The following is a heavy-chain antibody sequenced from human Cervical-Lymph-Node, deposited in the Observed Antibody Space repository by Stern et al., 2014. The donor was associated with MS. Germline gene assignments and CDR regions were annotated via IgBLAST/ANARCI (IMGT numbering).Heavy chain of an antibody. CDR3: AKDRSWESSVYCDYYHYYGMDV. D-gene: IGHD3-22*01. J-gene: IGHJ6*02. V-gene: IGHV3-30*18. CDR2: ISSDGSNK. Sequence: VQLVESGGGVVQPGRSLRLSCAASGFIFSSNGMHWVRQAPGKGLEGVAVISSDGSNKYYADTVKGRFTISRDNTKNTLYLQMNSMRAEDPAVYYCAKDRSWESSVYCDYYHYYGMDVWGQGTTVTVSS. CDR1: GFIFSSNG.